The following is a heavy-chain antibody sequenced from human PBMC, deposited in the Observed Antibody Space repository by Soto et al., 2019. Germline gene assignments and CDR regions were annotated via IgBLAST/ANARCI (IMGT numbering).Heavy chain of an antibody. V-gene: IGHV4-38-2*01. CDR3: ARVGGYGMDV. Sequence: SETLSLTCAVSGYSISSGYYWGWIRQPPGKGLEWIGGTYHSGSTYNNPSLKSRVTISVDTSKNQFSLKLSSVTAADTAVYYCARVGGYGMDVWGQGTTVTVSS. J-gene: IGHJ6*02. D-gene: IGHD3-10*01. CDR2: TYHSGST. CDR1: GYSISSGYY.